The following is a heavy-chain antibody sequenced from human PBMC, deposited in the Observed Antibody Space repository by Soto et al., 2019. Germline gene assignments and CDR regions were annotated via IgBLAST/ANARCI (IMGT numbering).Heavy chain of an antibody. CDR1: GYSVSSSDYY. CDR2: MLYSGLT. J-gene: IGHJ6*02. CDR3: APLSVSLSGPYGIHV. D-gene: IGHD2-15*01. Sequence: SETLSLTCSVSGYSVSSSDYYWAWIRQPPGKGLEWIGSMLYSGLTYYNPSLESRVTLSVDTSKNQFSVRLNSVTASDTAVYYCAPLSVSLSGPYGIHVWGQGTTVTVSS. V-gene: IGHV4-39*01.